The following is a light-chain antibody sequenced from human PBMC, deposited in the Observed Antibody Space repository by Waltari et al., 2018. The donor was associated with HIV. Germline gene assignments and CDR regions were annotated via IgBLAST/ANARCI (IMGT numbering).Light chain of an antibody. Sequence: DIQMTQSPSSVSASVGDRVTITCRASQDLHSWLAWYQQKPGEAPKLLIYAASSSQSGVPSRFSGSGSGTDFTLTISSLQPEDFATYYCQQAISFPRTFGQGTKVEIK. CDR1: QDLHSW. V-gene: IGKV1-12*01. CDR3: QQAISFPRT. J-gene: IGKJ1*01. CDR2: AAS.